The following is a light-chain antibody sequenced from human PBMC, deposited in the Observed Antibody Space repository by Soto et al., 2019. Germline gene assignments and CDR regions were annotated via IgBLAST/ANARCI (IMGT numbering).Light chain of an antibody. J-gene: IGLJ2*01. V-gene: IGLV2-14*01. CDR3: SSYTSSSTVV. CDR1: SSDVGGYHY. Sequence: QSALTQPASVSGSPGQSITISCTGTSSDVGGYHYVSWYQQHPGKAPKLMIYEVSNRPSGVSNRFSGSKSGNTASLTISGLQAEDEGDYYCSSYTSSSTVVFGGGTKLTVL. CDR2: EVS.